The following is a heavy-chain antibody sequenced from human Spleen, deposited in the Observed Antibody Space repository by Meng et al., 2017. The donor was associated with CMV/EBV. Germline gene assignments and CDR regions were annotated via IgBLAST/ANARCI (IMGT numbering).Heavy chain of an antibody. J-gene: IGHJ3*02. Sequence: ASVKVSCKASGYTFTAYGITWVRQAPGQGLEWMGWTSSYSGDTNYAQKFQGRVTITRNTSISTAYMELSSLRSEDTAVYYCARGTQLRFLEWLFMNDAFDIWGQGTMVTVSS. D-gene: IGHD3-3*01. CDR1: GYTFTAYG. CDR2: TSSYSGDT. V-gene: IGHV1-8*03. CDR3: ARGTQLRFLEWLFMNDAFDI.